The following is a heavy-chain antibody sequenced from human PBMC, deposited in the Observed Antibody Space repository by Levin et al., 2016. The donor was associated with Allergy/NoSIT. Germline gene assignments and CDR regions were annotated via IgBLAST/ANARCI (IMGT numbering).Heavy chain of an antibody. D-gene: IGHD2-2*01. CDR3: ARVSCSSTSCWDYYYYYGMDV. V-gene: IGHV6-1*01. CDR2: TYYRSKWYN. Sequence: SQTLSLTCAISGDSVSSNSAAWNWIRQSPSRGLEWLGRTYYRSKWYNDYAVSVKSRITINPDTSKNQFSLQLNSVTPEDTAVYYCARVSCSSTSCWDYYYYYGMDVWGQGTTVTVSS. CDR1: GDSVSSNSAA. J-gene: IGHJ6*02.